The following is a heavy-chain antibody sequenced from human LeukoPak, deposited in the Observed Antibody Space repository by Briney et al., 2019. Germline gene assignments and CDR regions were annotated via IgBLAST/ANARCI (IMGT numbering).Heavy chain of an antibody. CDR1: GGTFSSDI. CDR2: ISAYNGNT. Sequence: GASVKVSCKASGGTFSSDIFSWVRQAPGQGLEWMGWISAYNGNTNYAQKLQGRVTMTTDTSTSTAYMELRSLRSDDTAVYYCARVPPEYISSSWYCLDYWGQGTLVTVSS. CDR3: ARVPPEYISSSWYCLDY. J-gene: IGHJ4*02. D-gene: IGHD6-13*01. V-gene: IGHV1-18*01.